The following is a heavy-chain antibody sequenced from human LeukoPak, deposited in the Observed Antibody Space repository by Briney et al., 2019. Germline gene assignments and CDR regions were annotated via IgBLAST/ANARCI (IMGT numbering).Heavy chain of an antibody. CDR1: GFTFSSYA. V-gene: IGHV3-48*03. D-gene: IGHD3-22*01. CDR3: ARRPYYYDSLDY. Sequence: PGGSLRLSCAASGFTFSSYAMSWVRQAPGKGLEWVSYISSSGSTIYYADSVKGRFTISRDNAKNSLYLQMNSLRAEDTAVYYCARRPYYYDSLDYWGQGTLVTVSS. CDR2: ISSSGSTI. J-gene: IGHJ4*02.